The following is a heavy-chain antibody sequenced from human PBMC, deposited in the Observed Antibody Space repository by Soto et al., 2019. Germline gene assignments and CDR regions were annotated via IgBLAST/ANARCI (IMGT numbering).Heavy chain of an antibody. Sequence: PSETLSLTCAVYGGSFSGYYWSWIRQPPGKGLEWIGEINHSGSTNYNPSLKSRVTISVDTSKNQFSLKLSSVTAADTAVYYCARAGSRYYYGSGSYPRPLDYWGQGTLVTVSS. D-gene: IGHD3-10*01. CDR3: ARAGSRYYYGSGSYPRPLDY. V-gene: IGHV4-34*01. J-gene: IGHJ4*02. CDR1: GGSFSGYY. CDR2: INHSGST.